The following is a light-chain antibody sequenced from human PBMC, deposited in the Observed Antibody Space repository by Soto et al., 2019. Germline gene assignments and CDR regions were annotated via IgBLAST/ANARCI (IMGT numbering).Light chain of an antibody. V-gene: IGLV3-21*01. Sequence: SYELTQPPSVSVAPGQTAILSCGGNNIGIKDVYWYQQQPGQAPVLVIYDNRDRPSGIPERFSGSNSGNTATLTISRVEAGDEADYYCQVWDTSSDHQVFGRGTQLTVL. CDR1: NIGIKD. J-gene: IGLJ2*01. CDR3: QVWDTSSDHQV. CDR2: DNR.